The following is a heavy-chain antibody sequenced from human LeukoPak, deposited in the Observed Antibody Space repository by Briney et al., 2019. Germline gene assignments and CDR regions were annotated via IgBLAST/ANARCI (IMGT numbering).Heavy chain of an antibody. J-gene: IGHJ4*02. Sequence: GGSLRLSCAASGVTFSVYAMHCGRQAPGKGLEYGSAISSNGGSTYYANSVKGRFTISRDNSKNTLYLQMNSLRAEDTAVYYCALQVGSGSYHWGQGTLVTVSS. D-gene: IGHD3-10*01. V-gene: IGHV3-64*01. CDR1: GVTFSVYA. CDR2: ISSNGGST. CDR3: ALQVGSGSYH.